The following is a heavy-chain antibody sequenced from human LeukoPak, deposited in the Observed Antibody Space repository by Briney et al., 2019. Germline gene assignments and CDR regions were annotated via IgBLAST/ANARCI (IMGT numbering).Heavy chain of an antibody. J-gene: IGHJ4*02. CDR3: ARGSYHFFDY. CDR1: GGSISSGGYY. CDR2: IYYSGST. V-gene: IGHV4-31*03. D-gene: IGHD1-26*01. Sequence: SETLSLTCSVSGGSISSGGYYWSWLRQHPGKGLEWVGDIYYSGSTYYNASLKSRVNISVDTSKKQFSLKLSSVTAADTAVYYCARGSYHFFDYWGQGTLVSVSS.